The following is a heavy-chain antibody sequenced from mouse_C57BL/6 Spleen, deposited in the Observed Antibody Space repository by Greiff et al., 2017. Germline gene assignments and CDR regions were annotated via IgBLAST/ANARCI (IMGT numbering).Heavy chain of an antibody. CDR3: ARWDDGNYVFDY. J-gene: IGHJ2*01. V-gene: IGHV1-42*01. CDR2: INPSPGGT. D-gene: IGHD2-3*01. CDR1: GYSFTGYY. Sequence: EVKLMESGPELVKPGASVKISCKASGYSFTGYYMNWVKQSPEKSLEWIGEINPSPGGTTYNQKFKAKSTLTVDKSYSTAYMQLKSLTSEDSAVYYCARWDDGNYVFDYWGQGTTLTVSS.